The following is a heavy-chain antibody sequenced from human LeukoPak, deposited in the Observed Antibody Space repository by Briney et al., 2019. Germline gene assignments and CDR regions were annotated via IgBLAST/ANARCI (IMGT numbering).Heavy chain of an antibody. J-gene: IGHJ4*02. Sequence: GGSLRLSCAASDSIIRHCGMHWVRQAPGKGLEWVAVIGDDGSNKHYADSVKGRFTISRDNAKNSLYLQMNSLRAEDMALYYCAKAAGYHYGSSSFLFDYWGQGTLVTVSS. CDR2: IGDDGSNK. D-gene: IGHD6-6*01. CDR1: DSIIRHCG. CDR3: AKAAGYHYGSSSFLFDY. V-gene: IGHV3-30*02.